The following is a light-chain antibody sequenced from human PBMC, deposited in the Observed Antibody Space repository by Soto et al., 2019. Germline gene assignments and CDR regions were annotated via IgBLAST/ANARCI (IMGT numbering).Light chain of an antibody. V-gene: IGKV1-39*01. J-gene: IGKJ3*01. CDR3: QQSYSTPA. Sequence: DIQMTQSPSSLSASVGDRVTITCRASQTINTYLNWYQQKPGKAPHLLIYATSTLQSGVPSRFSGSGSGTDFTLTISRLQPEYFATYYCQQSYSTPAFGPGTKVDIK. CDR2: ATS. CDR1: QTINTY.